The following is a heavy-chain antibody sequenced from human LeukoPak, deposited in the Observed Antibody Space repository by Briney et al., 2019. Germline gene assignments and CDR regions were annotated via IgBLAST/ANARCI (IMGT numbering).Heavy chain of an antibody. J-gene: IGHJ4*02. D-gene: IGHD5-12*01. CDR1: GRSISSVGYY. Sequence: SETLSLICTVSGRSISSVGYYWSWLRQHPGKGLEGIGYIYYSRSTYYNPSLKSRVTISVDTSKNQFSLKLSSVTAADTAVYYCARASRGATIPLFDYWGQGTLVTVSS. V-gene: IGHV4-31*03. CDR3: ARASRGATIPLFDY. CDR2: IYYSRST.